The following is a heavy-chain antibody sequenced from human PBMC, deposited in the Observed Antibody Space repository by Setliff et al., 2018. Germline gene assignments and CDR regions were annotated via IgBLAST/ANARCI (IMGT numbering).Heavy chain of an antibody. CDR3: AGGQPLVRKYYYYMDV. V-gene: IGHV1-69*13. Sequence: ASVKVSCKASGGTFSSYVVSWVREAPGQGLEWMGGIIPMFGTNYAQKFQGRVTITADESTSTAYMELSSLGSEDTAVYYCAGGQPLVRKYYYYMDVWGKGTTVTVSS. D-gene: IGHD3-10*01. CDR2: IIPMFGT. J-gene: IGHJ6*03. CDR1: GGTFSSYV.